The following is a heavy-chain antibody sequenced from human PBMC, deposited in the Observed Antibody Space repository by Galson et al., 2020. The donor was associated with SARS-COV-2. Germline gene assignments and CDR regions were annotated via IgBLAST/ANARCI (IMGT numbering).Heavy chain of an antibody. Sequence: ETSETLSLTCTVSGGSLSTYYWSWIRQPAGKGLEWIGRIYASGSTDYNPSLKSRVTMSVDTARNQFSLKLTSVTAADTAVYYCARSPDYCDNYGYAEGWFDPWGQGTLVTVST. CDR1: GGSLSTYY. CDR3: ARSPDYCDNYGYAEGWFDP. CDR2: IYASGST. J-gene: IGHJ5*02. V-gene: IGHV4-4*07. D-gene: IGHD3-22*01.